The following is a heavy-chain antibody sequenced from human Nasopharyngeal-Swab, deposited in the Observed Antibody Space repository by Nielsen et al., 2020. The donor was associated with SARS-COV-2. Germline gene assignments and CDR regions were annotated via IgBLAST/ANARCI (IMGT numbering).Heavy chain of an antibody. CDR1: GFTFSLYG. V-gene: IGHV3-23*01. D-gene: IGHD1-14*01. CDR3: ARDPILGPPDYFDY. Sequence: GESLKISCAASGFTFSLYGMNWVRQAPGKGPEWVSTIKDDGTNTHYADSVRGRFTISRDNSKSTMYLQMYSPTTEDTAVYFCARDPILGPPDYFDYWGRGTLVIVSS. CDR2: IKDDGTNT. J-gene: IGHJ4*02.